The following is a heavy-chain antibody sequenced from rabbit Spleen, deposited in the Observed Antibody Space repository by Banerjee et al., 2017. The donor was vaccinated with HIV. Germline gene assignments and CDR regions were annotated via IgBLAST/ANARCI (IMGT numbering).Heavy chain of an antibody. V-gene: IGHV1S45*01. Sequence: QQQLEESGGDLVKPEGSLTLTCKASGIDFSRHYDMCWVRQAPGKGLEWIGCIYPGDGNTYYASWAKGRFTISKTSSTTVTLQMTSLTAADTATYFCARDLATNSGYYNLWGQGTLVTVS. D-gene: IGHD1-1*01. CDR1: GIDFSRHYD. J-gene: IGHJ4*01. CDR3: ARDLATNSGYYNL. CDR2: IYPGDGNT.